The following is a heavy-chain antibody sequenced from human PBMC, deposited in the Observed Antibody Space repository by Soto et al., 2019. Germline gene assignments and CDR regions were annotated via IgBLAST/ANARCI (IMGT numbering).Heavy chain of an antibody. CDR1: GFTFSSYA. D-gene: IGHD2-8*01. J-gene: IGHJ4*02. CDR3: ARGPSFNGRAPFDH. CDR2: ISYDGSNK. Sequence: QVQLVESGGGVVQPGRSLRLSCAASGFTFSSYAMHWVRQAPGKGLEWVAVISYDGSNKYYADSVKGRFTISRDNFQNTLYPQMNSLRAEDTAVFYRARGPSFNGRAPFDHWGQGTLVTGSS. V-gene: IGHV3-30-3*01.